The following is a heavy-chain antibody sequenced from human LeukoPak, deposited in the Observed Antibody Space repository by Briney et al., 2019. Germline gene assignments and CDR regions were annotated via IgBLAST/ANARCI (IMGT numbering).Heavy chain of an antibody. Sequence: SVKVSCKASGGTFSSYAISWVRHAPGQGFEWMGTIIPIFGTANYAQKFQGRVTITTDEPTSTAHVELSSLRSEATAVYYCARLLGYCSGGSGHAPWGQGTRVTVSS. CDR1: GGTFSSYA. CDR2: IIPIFGTA. V-gene: IGHV1-69*05. D-gene: IGHD2-15*01. J-gene: IGHJ5*02. CDR3: ARLLGYCSGGSGHAP.